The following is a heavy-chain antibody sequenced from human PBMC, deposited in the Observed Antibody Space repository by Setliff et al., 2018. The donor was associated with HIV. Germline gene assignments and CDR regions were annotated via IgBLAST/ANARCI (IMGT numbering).Heavy chain of an antibody. Sequence: GGSLRLSCAASGFTFSKYWMSWVRQAPGKGREWVASVNPDGSEASSVGSMKGRFTVSRENAKNSLSLQMNSLRVEDTAIYYCARDYLYYNMYNGSTVYGMDVWGQGTTVTVSS. D-gene: IGHD3-10*01. CDR1: GFTFSKYW. V-gene: IGHV3-7*01. CDR3: ARDYLYYNMYNGSTVYGMDV. CDR2: VNPDGSEA. J-gene: IGHJ6*02.